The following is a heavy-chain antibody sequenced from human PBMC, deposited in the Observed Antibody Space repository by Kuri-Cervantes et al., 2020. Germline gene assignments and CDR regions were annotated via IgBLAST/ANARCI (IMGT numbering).Heavy chain of an antibody. CDR3: ARVYRSGGSCYDYYYYYMDV. Sequence: GESLKISCAASGFTFSDYWMTWVRQAPGKGLEWVANIRQDGSEGFYVESVKGRVTISRDNAENSLYLQMNSLRAEDTAVYYCARVYRSGGSCYDYYYYYMDVWGKGTTVTVSS. J-gene: IGHJ6*03. V-gene: IGHV3-7*04. CDR2: IRQDGSEG. D-gene: IGHD2-15*01. CDR1: GFTFSDYW.